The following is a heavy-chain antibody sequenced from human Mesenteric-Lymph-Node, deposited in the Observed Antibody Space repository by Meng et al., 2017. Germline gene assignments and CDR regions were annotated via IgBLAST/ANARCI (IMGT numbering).Heavy chain of an antibody. V-gene: IGHV1-3*01. CDR2: INAGNGNT. CDR1: GYTFTTYA. J-gene: IGHJ6*02. Sequence: ASVKVSCKASGYTFTTYALYWVRQAPGQRLEWMGWINAGNGNTKDSQKFQGRVTITRDTSASTAYMELSSLRSEDTAVYYCARSAKDIVVVVAAVYYYGMDVWGQGTTVTVSS. CDR3: ARSAKDIVVVVAAVYYYGMDV. D-gene: IGHD2-15*01.